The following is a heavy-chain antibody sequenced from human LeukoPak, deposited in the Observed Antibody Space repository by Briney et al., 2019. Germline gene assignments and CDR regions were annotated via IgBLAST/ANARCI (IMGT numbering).Heavy chain of an antibody. CDR3: ASCSGGSCYDPWFDP. CDR2: MNPNSGNT. J-gene: IGHJ5*02. D-gene: IGHD2-15*01. Sequence: GASVKVSCKASGYTFTSYDINWVRQATGQGLEWMGWMNPNSGNTGYAQTFQGRVTMTRNTSISTAYMELSSLRSEDTAVYYCASCSGGSCYDPWFDPWGQGTLVTVSS. V-gene: IGHV1-8*01. CDR1: GYTFTSYD.